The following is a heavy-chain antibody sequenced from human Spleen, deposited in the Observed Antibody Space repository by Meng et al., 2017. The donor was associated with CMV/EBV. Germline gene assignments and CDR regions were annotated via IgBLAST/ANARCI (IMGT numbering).Heavy chain of an antibody. CDR1: DYSINNGYY. V-gene: IGHV4-38-2*02. CDR2: IFHSGST. Sequence: SETLSLTCSVSDYSINNGYYWGWIRQPPGKGLEWIGGIFHSGSTYYNPSLKSRVTISVDTSKNQFSLKLSSVTAADTAVYYCARHPWTVQTMVVINWFDPWGQGTLVTVSS. CDR3: ARHPWTVQTMVVINWFDP. D-gene: IGHD4-23*01. J-gene: IGHJ5*02.